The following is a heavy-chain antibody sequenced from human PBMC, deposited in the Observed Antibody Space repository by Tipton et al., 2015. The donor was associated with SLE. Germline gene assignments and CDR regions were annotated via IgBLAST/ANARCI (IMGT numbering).Heavy chain of an antibody. V-gene: IGHV4-34*01. D-gene: IGHD3-3*01. CDR2: VSHSRST. CDR3: ARGGTVFGVVLNWFDP. CDR1: GGSFSGYA. Sequence: GLVKPSETLSLTCAVSGGSFSGYAWSWVRQPPGKGLEWIGEVSHSRSTNYNPSLKSRGTISLDKSKNQFSLKLSSVTAADTAVYYCARGGTVFGVVLNWFDPWGQGTLVTVSS. J-gene: IGHJ5*02.